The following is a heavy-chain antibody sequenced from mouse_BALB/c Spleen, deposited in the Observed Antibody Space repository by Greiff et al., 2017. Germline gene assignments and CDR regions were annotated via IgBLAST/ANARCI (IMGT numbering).Heavy chain of an antibody. CDR2: ISSGGSYT. J-gene: IGHJ2*01. Sequence: EVQGVESGGGLVKPGGSLKLSCAASGFTFSSYTMSWVRQTPEKRLEWVATISSGGSYTYYPDSVKGRFTISRDNAKNTLYLQMSSLKSEDTAMYYCTRENRLRRGDFDYWGQGTTLTVSS. CDR1: GFTFSSYT. V-gene: IGHV5-6-4*01. D-gene: IGHD2-2*01. CDR3: TRENRLRRGDFDY.